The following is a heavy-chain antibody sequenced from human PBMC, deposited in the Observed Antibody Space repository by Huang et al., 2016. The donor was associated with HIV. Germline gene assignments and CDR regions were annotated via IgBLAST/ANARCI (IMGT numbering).Heavy chain of an antibody. D-gene: IGHD1-26*01. V-gene: IGHV2-5*02. J-gene: IGHJ4*02. Sequence: QITLKESGPTLVKPTQTLTLTCTFSGFSLSTYGVGVGWIRQPPGKALEWLALFYWDYDKRYSPSLRRRLTISKDTSKTQVVLTMTNLDPVDTATYYCAHSKVGTSSFDYWGQGILVIVSS. CDR1: GFSLSTYGVG. CDR2: FYWDYDK. CDR3: AHSKVGTSSFDY.